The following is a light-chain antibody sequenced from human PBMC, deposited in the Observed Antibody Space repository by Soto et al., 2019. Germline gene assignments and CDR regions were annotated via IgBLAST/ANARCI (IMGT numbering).Light chain of an antibody. J-gene: IGKJ4*01. V-gene: IGKV3-15*01. Sequence: EIVMTQSPATLSVSPGERATLSCRASQSVSSNLAWYQQKPGQAPRFLIYGASTRATGIPARFSGSGSGTEFTLTISSLQSEDFAVYCCQQYDNWPLTFGGGTKVDIK. CDR3: QQYDNWPLT. CDR2: GAS. CDR1: QSVSSN.